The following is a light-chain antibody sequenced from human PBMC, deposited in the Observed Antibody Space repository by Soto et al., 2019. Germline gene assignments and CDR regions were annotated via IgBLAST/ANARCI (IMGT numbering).Light chain of an antibody. CDR1: SVDVGGYNY. V-gene: IGLV2-14*01. Sequence: QSVLTQPASVSGSPGQSITISCTGTSVDVGGYNYVSWYQQHPGKAPKLMIYDVSNRPSGVSNRFSGSKSGNTASLTISGLQAEDEADYYCSSYTSSSTPVVFGGGTKVTVL. J-gene: IGLJ2*01. CDR2: DVS. CDR3: SSYTSSSTPVV.